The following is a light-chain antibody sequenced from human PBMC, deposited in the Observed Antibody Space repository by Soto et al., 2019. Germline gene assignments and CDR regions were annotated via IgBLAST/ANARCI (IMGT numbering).Light chain of an antibody. V-gene: IGLV1-40*01. CDR1: SSNIGAGYD. CDR2: GDI. J-gene: IGLJ1*01. CDR3: QSYDSTLSARDG. Sequence: QSVLTQPPSVSGAPGQRVTISCTGSSSNIGAGYDVHWYQQRPGTAPKLLIFGDINRPSGVPDRFSGSKSGTSASLAITGLQAEDEGDYYCQSYDSTLSARDGFGPGTKVTVL.